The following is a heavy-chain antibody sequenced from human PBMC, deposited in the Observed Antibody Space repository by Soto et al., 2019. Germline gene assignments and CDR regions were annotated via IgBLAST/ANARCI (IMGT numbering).Heavy chain of an antibody. D-gene: IGHD1-26*01. Sequence: PSETLSLTCTVSGGSISSYYWSWIRQPPGKGLEWIGYIYYSGSTNYNPSLKSRVTISVDTSKNQFSLKLSSVTAADTAVYYFARDNSDFYYYGMDVWGQGTTVTVSS. CDR1: GGSISSYY. V-gene: IGHV4-59*01. J-gene: IGHJ6*02. CDR3: ARDNSDFYYYGMDV. CDR2: IYYSGST.